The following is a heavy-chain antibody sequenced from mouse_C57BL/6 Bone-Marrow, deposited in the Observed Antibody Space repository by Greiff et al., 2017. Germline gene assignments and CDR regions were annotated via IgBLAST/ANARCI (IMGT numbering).Heavy chain of an antibody. Sequence: QVQLQQSGAELAKPGASVKLSCKASGYTFTSYWMHWVKQRPGQGLEWIGYINPSSGYTKYNQKFKDKATLTADKSSSTAYMQLSSLTYEDSAVYYCASDLGPPWDEGYYARDYWGQGTSVTVSS. CDR1: GYTFTSYW. CDR2: INPSSGYT. V-gene: IGHV1-7*01. D-gene: IGHD4-1*01. J-gene: IGHJ4*01. CDR3: ASDLGPPWDEGYYARDY.